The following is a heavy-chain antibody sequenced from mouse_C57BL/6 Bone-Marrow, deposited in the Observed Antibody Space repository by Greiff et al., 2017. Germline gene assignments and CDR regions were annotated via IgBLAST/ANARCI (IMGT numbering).Heavy chain of an antibody. J-gene: IGHJ3*01. CDR1: GFSLTSYG. V-gene: IGHV2-2*01. Sequence: QVQLQQSGPGLVQPSQSLSITCTVSGFSLTSYGVHWVRQSPGKGLEWLGVIWSGGSTDYYADFISRLSISKDNSKSQVFFKMNSLQADDTAIYYCASRDYTAWFAYWGQGTLVTVSA. CDR3: ASRDYTAWFAY. CDR2: IWSGGST. D-gene: IGHD2-4*01.